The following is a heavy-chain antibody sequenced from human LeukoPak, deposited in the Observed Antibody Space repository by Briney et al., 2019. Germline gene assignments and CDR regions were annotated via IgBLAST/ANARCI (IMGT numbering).Heavy chain of an antibody. D-gene: IGHD5-18*01. V-gene: IGHV4-61*02. Sequence: SETLSLTCTVSGDSISSGNYYWTWIRQPAGKGLEWIGRIYISGSTNYNPSLKSRVTISVDTSKNQFSLKLSSVTAADTAVYYCATLGYSYGTDYWGQGTLVTVSS. CDR2: IYISGST. CDR3: ATLGYSYGTDY. CDR1: GDSISSGNYY. J-gene: IGHJ4*02.